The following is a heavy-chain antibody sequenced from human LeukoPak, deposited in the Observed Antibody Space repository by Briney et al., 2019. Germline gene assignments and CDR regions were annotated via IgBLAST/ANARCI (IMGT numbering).Heavy chain of an antibody. Sequence: PSETLSLTCAVYGGSFSGYCWSWIRQPPGKGLEWIGEINHSGSTNYNPSLKSRVTISVDTSKNQFSLKLSSVTAADTAVYYCAREVVVITHFDYWGQGTLVTVSS. CDR2: INHSGST. D-gene: IGHD3-22*01. CDR1: GGSFSGYC. J-gene: IGHJ4*02. CDR3: AREVVVITHFDY. V-gene: IGHV4-34*01.